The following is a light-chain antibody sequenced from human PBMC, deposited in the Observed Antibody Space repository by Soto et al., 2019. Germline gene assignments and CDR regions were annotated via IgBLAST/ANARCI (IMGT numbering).Light chain of an antibody. Sequence: EIVMTQSPATLSVSPGERATLSCRASQSVSSNLAWYQQKPGQAPRLPIYGASTRATGIPARFSGSGSGTAFTLTISSLQSEDFAVYYCQQYNNWPPWTFGQGTKVDIK. CDR1: QSVSSN. CDR3: QQYNNWPPWT. J-gene: IGKJ1*01. V-gene: IGKV3-15*01. CDR2: GAS.